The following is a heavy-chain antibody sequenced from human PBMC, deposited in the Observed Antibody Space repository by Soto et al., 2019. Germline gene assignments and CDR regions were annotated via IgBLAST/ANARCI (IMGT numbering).Heavy chain of an antibody. Sequence: EVQLVESGGGLVQPGGSLTLSCAASGFTFSTYWMSWFRQAPGKGLEWLANIKQDGSEKYYVDSVKGRFTVSRANAKNPQYLQMNSLRAEDTAVYYCARRPGYSSRWFADWGQGTLVTVS. D-gene: IGHD6-19*01. CDR1: GFTFSTYW. V-gene: IGHV3-7*01. CDR3: ARRPGYSSRWFAD. CDR2: IKQDGSEK. J-gene: IGHJ4*02.